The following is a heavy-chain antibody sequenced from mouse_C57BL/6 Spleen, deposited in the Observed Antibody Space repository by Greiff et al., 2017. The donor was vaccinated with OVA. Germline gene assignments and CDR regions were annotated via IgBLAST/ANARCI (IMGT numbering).Heavy chain of an antibody. CDR1: GYTFTDYE. J-gene: IGHJ3*01. V-gene: IGHV1-15*01. CDR2: IDPETGGT. Sequence: QVQLQQSGAELVRPGASVTLSCKASGYTFTDYEMHWVKQTPVHGLEWIGAIDPETGGTAYNQKFKGKAILTADKSSSTAYMALRSLTSEDSAVYYCTRQTYYGNYGFAYWGQGTLVTVSA. CDR3: TRQTYYGNYGFAY. D-gene: IGHD2-10*01.